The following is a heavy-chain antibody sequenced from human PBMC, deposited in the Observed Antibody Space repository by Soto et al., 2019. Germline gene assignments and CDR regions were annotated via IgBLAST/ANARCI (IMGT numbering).Heavy chain of an antibody. V-gene: IGHV3-15*01. CDR3: TTDRVKLTGAPSNFDY. J-gene: IGHJ4*02. D-gene: IGHD7-27*01. CDR1: GFTFSNAW. Sequence: GESLKISCAASGFTFSNAWMSWVRQAPGKGLEWVGRIKSKTDGGTTDYAAPVKGRFTISRDDSKNTLYLQMNSLKTEDTAVYYCTTDRVKLTGAPSNFDYWGQGTLVTVSS. CDR2: IKSKTDGGTT.